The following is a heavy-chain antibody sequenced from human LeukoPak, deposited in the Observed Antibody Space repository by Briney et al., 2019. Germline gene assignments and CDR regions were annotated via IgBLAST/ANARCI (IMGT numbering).Heavy chain of an antibody. Sequence: SSETLSLTCTVSGGSIGFYYWNWIRQLPGEGLEWIGCVYYNGSSNYNPSLKSRVTISVDTSKIQFSLKLSSVTAADTAVYYCARSIKRGLFDYWGQGSLVTVSS. CDR1: GGSIGFYY. D-gene: IGHD3-10*01. CDR2: VYYNGSS. CDR3: ARSIKRGLFDY. V-gene: IGHV4-59*01. J-gene: IGHJ4*02.